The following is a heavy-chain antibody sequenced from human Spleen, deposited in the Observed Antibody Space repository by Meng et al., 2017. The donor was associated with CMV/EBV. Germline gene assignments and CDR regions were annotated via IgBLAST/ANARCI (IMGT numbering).Heavy chain of an antibody. CDR2: ISYDELKT. Sequence: GESLKISCAASGFTFSYYDMHWVRQAPGRGLEWVAVISYDELKTYYAVSMRGRFTISRDNSKNTLYLEMTSPRPEDTAVYYCARVPYRSSSGEYFYYHGMDVWGQGTTVTVSS. CDR3: ARVPYRSSSGEYFYYHGMDV. J-gene: IGHJ6*02. CDR1: GFTFSYYD. V-gene: IGHV3-30*04. D-gene: IGHD6-6*01.